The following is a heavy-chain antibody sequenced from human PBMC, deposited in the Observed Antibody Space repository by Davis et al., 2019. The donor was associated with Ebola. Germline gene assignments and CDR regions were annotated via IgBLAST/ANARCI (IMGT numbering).Heavy chain of an antibody. Sequence: GGSLRLSCAASGFTFSSYGMHWVRQAPGKGLEWVAVISYDGSNKYYADSVKGRFTISRDNAKNSLYLQMNSLRAEDTAVYYCASSYGMDVWGKGTTVTVSS. J-gene: IGHJ6*04. V-gene: IGHV3-30*03. CDR3: ASSYGMDV. CDR1: GFTFSSYG. CDR2: ISYDGSNK.